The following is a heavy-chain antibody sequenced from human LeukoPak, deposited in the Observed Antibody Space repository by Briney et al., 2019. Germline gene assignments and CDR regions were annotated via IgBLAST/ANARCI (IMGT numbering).Heavy chain of an antibody. J-gene: IGHJ5*02. V-gene: IGHV3-33*01. CDR3: ARATVTRWFDP. CDR2: IWYDGTNK. D-gene: IGHD4-17*01. Sequence: PGGSLRLSCAASGFAFSSFGMHWVRQAPGKGLEWVAVIWYDGTNKYYADSVKGRFTISRDNSKNTLYLQMNSLRADDTAVYYCARATVTRWFDPWGQGTLVTVSS. CDR1: GFAFSSFG.